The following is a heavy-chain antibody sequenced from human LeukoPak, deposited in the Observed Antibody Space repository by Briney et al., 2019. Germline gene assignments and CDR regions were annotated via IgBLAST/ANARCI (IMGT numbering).Heavy chain of an antibody. Sequence: PGGSLRLSCAGSGDSWMHWVRQVPGKALVWVSRIKTDGSSTSYADSVKGRFTISNDNAENTLYLQMNSLRAEDTAVYYCARGDGVIMNYWGQGTLVTVSS. D-gene: IGHD3-10*01. J-gene: IGHJ4*02. CDR1: GDSW. V-gene: IGHV3-74*01. CDR2: IKTDGSST. CDR3: ARGDGVIMNY.